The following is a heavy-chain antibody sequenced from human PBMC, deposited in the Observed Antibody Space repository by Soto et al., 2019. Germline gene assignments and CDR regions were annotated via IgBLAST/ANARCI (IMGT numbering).Heavy chain of an antibody. CDR2: IIPIFGTA. Sequence: SSVKVACKASGYTFTSYGISWVRQAPGQGLEWMGGIIPIFGTANDAQKCQGRLTITADESTSTAYMELGSLRSEDTAVYYCARGGVYYYDSSGYFSWFDPWRQGTLVTVSS. V-gene: IGHV1-69*13. D-gene: IGHD3-22*01. CDR1: GYTFTSYG. CDR3: ARGGVYYYDSSGYFSWFDP. J-gene: IGHJ5*02.